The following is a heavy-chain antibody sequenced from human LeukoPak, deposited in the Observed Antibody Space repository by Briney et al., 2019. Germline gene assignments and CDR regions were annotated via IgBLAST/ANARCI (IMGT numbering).Heavy chain of an antibody. J-gene: IGHJ4*02. CDR1: GFTFRSYG. CDR3: ASVPAAGMIGIY. CDR2: IRYDGSNK. D-gene: IGHD6-13*01. V-gene: IGHV3-30*02. Sequence: GGSLRLSCAASGFTFRSYGMHWVRQAPGEGLEWVAFIRYDGSNKYYADSVKGRFTISRDNSKNTLYLQMNSLRAEDTAVYYCASVPAAGMIGIYWGQGTLVTVSS.